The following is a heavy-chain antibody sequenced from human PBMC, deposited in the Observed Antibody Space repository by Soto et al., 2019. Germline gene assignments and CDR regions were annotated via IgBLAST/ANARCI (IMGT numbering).Heavy chain of an antibody. V-gene: IGHV3-23*01. J-gene: IGHJ3*02. Sequence: GGSLRLSCAASGFTFSSYAMSWVRQAPGKGLEWVSVISGSGLSTYYADSVKGRSTISRDISKNTLYLQMNSLRAEDTAVYYCAKDFGYSYGYDAFDIWGQGTMVTVSS. CDR3: AKDFGYSYGYDAFDI. CDR2: ISGSGLST. D-gene: IGHD5-18*01. CDR1: GFTFSSYA.